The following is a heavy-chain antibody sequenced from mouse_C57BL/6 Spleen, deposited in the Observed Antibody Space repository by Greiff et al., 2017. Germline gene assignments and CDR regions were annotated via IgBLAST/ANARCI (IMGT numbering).Heavy chain of an antibody. V-gene: IGHV1-19*01. J-gene: IGHJ2*01. CDR1: GYTFTDYY. Sequence: VQLKESGPVLVKPGASVKMSCKASGYTFTDYYMNWVKQSHGKSLEWIGVLNPYNGGTSYNQKFKGKATLPVDKSSSTAYMELNSLTSEDSAVYYCAREGSRGDYFDYWGQGTTLTVSS. D-gene: IGHD1-1*01. CDR2: LNPYNGGT. CDR3: AREGSRGDYFDY.